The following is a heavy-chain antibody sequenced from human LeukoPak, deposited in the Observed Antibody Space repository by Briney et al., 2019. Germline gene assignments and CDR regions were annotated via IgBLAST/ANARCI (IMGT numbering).Heavy chain of an antibody. V-gene: IGHV3-23*01. CDR3: AKDRKSWPVVVAASPVF. Sequence: GGSLRLSCAASGFTFSSYAMSWVRQAPGKGLEWVSAISGSGYSTYYADSVKGRFTISRDNSKNTLYLQMNSLRAEETAVYYCAKDRKSWPVVVAASPVFGGQGTLVTVSS. D-gene: IGHD2-15*01. J-gene: IGHJ4*02. CDR2: ISGSGYST. CDR1: GFTFSSYA.